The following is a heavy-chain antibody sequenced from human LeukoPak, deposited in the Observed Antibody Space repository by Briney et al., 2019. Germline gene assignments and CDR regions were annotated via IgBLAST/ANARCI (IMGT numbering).Heavy chain of an antibody. CDR3: TTDLDREYSGSYYVVGFDY. V-gene: IGHV3-53*01. CDR2: IYPDGRT. J-gene: IGHJ4*02. Sequence: PGGSLRLSCAASGFIVSNNYMSWVRQAPGKGLEWVSVIYPDGRTYYADSVKGRFTISRDNPKNTLYLQMNSLRAEDTAVYYCTTDLDREYSGSYYVVGFDYWGQGTLVTVSS. CDR1: GFIVSNNY. D-gene: IGHD1-26*01.